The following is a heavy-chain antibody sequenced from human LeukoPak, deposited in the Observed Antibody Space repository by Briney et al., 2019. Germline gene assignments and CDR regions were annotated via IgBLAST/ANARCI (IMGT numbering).Heavy chain of an antibody. CDR2: ISSSGSTI. J-gene: IGHJ3*02. CDR1: GFTFSSYE. D-gene: IGHD2-2*01. CDR3: ARRYCTRTNCYAFDI. V-gene: IGHV3-48*03. Sequence: GGSLRLSCAASGFTFSSYEMNWVRQAPGKGLEWVSYISSSGSTIYYADSVKGRFTISRDNAKNSLYLQMNSLRAEDTAVYYCARRYCTRTNCYAFDIWGQGTMVTVSS.